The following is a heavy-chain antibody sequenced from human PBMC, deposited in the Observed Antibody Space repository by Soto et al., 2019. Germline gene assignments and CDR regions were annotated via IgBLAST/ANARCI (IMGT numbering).Heavy chain of an antibody. Sequence: GGSLRLSCAVFGFTFSSYAMSWVRQAPGKGVEWVSAISGSGGSTYYAESVKGRFTISTDNSNNTLYLQMNSLRAEDTAIYYCAKYRFDRGADGLRAELEAFDIWGQGTMVTVSS. CDR1: GFTFSSYA. D-gene: IGHD1-7*01. CDR2: ISGSGGST. J-gene: IGHJ3*02. CDR3: AKYRFDRGADGLRAELEAFDI. V-gene: IGHV3-23*01.